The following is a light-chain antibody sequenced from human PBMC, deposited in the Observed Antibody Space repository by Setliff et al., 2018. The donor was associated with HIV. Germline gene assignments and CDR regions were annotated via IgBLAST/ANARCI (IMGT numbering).Light chain of an antibody. V-gene: IGLV3-21*04. CDR2: YDS. CDR3: QVWDSSSDHPYV. J-gene: IGLJ1*01. Sequence: SYELTQPPSVSVAPGKTARITCGGNNIGRKSVHWYQQKPGQAPVLVISYDSDRPSGIPERFSGSNSGNTATLTISRVEAGDEADYYCQVWDSSSDHPYVFGTGTRSPS. CDR1: NIGRKS.